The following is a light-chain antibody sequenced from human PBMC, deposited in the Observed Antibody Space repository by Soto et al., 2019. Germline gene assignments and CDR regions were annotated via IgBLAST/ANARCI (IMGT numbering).Light chain of an antibody. V-gene: IGKV1-39*01. Sequence: DIQMTQSPSSLSASVGDRVTIACRASQSITSYLNWYQQKPGKAPNLLIYAASSLQRGVPSRFRGSGSGTDFTLTISSLQPEDFATYYCQQTYGTVWTFGQGTKVEIK. CDR3: QQTYGTVWT. CDR1: QSITSY. J-gene: IGKJ1*01. CDR2: AAS.